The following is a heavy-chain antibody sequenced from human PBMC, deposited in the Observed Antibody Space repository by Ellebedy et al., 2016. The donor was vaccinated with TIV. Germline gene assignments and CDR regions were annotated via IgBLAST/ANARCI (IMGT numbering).Heavy chain of an antibody. D-gene: IGHD4-17*01. V-gene: IGHV4-59*01. Sequence: MPSETLSLTCTVSGGSISNYFWNWIRQPPGKGLEWIGYISYSGSTNYNPSLKSRVTISVDTSKNQFSLQLNSVTAADTAVYYGDRDPYGDHLFDSWGQGTLVTVSS. CDR2: ISYSGST. CDR1: GGSISNYF. CDR3: DRDPYGDHLFDS. J-gene: IGHJ4*02.